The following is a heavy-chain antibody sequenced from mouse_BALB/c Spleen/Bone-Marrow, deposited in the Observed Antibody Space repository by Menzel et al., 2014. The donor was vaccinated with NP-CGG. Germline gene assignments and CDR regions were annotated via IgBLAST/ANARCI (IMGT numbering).Heavy chain of an antibody. D-gene: IGHD1-1*01. J-gene: IGHJ1*01. CDR3: ARASYGPAVWYFDV. Sequence: VKLVESGPGLVAPSQSLSITCTVSGFSLTAYGVNWVRQPPGKGLEWLGMIWTNGNTDYNSALKSRLSISEDDSKSQVFLEMTSLQTDDPAKYSCARASYGPAVWYFDVWGAGTTVTVSS. CDR2: IWTNGNT. CDR1: GFSLTAYG. V-gene: IGHV2-6-7*01.